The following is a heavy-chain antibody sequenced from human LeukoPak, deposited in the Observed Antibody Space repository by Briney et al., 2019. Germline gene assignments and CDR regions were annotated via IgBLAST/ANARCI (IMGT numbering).Heavy chain of an antibody. J-gene: IGHJ4*02. CDR1: GFTISNNY. CDR3: AKDSSRYSYGYPLPDY. D-gene: IGHD5-18*01. Sequence: GGSLRLSCAASGFTISNNYMSWVRQAPGKGLEWVSVLYSGGYTNYADSVKGRFTISRDNSKNTLYLQIHSLRAEDTAVYYCAKDSSRYSYGYPLPDYWGQGTLVTVSS. V-gene: IGHV3-53*01. CDR2: LYSGGYT.